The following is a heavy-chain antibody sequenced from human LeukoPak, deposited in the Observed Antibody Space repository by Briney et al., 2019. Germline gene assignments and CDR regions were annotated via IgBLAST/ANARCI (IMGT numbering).Heavy chain of an antibody. CDR1: GGSISSGDYY. J-gene: IGHJ6*03. D-gene: IGHD3-16*01. Sequence: SETLSLTCTVSGGSISSGDYYWSWIRQPPGKGLEWIGYIYYIGNTFYNPSLKSRVIISVDTSKNQFSLKLSSVTAADTAVYYCARMILGSGAAHVYYYYYMDVWGKGTTVTVSS. CDR3: ARMILGSGAAHVYYYYYMDV. CDR2: IYYIGNT. V-gene: IGHV4-30-4*01.